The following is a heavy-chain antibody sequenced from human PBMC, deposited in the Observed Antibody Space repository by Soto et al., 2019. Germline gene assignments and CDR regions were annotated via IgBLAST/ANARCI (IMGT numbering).Heavy chain of an antibody. V-gene: IGHV4-34*01. J-gene: IGHJ5*02. CDR1: GGSFSGYY. D-gene: IGHD3-10*01. CDR2: INHSGST. CDR3: ARDPSCSSCMVRRCTCAFDP. Sequence: PSETLSLTCAVYGGSFSGYYWSWIRQPPGKGLEWIGEINHSGSTNYNPSLKSRVTISVDTSKNQFSLKLSSVTAADTAVYYCARDPSCSSCMVRRCTCAFDPWGQGTLVTVSS.